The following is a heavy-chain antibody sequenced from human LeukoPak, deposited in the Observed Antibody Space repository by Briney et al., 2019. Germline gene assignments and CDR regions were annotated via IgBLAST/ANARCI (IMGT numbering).Heavy chain of an antibody. CDR3: AKGWEAGTRGAFDI. CDR1: GFTFSSYW. Sequence: GGSLRLSCVASGFTFSSYWMHWVRQDPRKGLVWVSRINGDGRNINYADSVRGRFTISRDNAKNTLYLQMNTLRVEDTAVYYCAKGWEAGTRGAFDIWGQGTMVTVSS. V-gene: IGHV3-74*01. CDR2: INGDGRNI. J-gene: IGHJ3*02. D-gene: IGHD1-26*01.